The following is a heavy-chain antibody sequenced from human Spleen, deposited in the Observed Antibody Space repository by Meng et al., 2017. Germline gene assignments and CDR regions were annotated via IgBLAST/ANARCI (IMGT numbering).Heavy chain of an antibody. CDR1: GGSFSGYY. V-gene: IGHV4-34*01. Sequence: QVALPQWGGGLLKPSETLSLPCAVYGGSFSGYYWSWIRQPPGKGLEWIGELNHSGSTNYNPSLKSRVTISVDTSKNQFSLKLSSVTAADSAVYYCARGPTTMAHDFDYWGQGTLVTVSS. D-gene: IGHD4-11*01. J-gene: IGHJ4*02. CDR2: LNHSGST. CDR3: ARGPTTMAHDFDY.